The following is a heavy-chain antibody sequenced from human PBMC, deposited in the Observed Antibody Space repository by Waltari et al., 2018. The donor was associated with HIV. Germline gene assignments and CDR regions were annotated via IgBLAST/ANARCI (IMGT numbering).Heavy chain of an antibody. Sequence: EMQLVESGGGLVQPGGSLRLSCAASGFTFRNYWMSWVRQAPGKGLEWVANIKEDGSEKNYLESVRGRFTISRDNARNSVSLYMNSLRTEDTAIYYCAKYDFSHFDCWGQGTLVIVSS. J-gene: IGHJ4*02. CDR1: GFTFRNYW. CDR3: AKYDFSHFDC. V-gene: IGHV3-7*03. D-gene: IGHD2-21*02. CDR2: IKEDGSEK.